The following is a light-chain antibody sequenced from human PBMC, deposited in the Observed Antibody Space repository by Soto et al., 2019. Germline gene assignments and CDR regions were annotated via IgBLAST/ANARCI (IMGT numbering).Light chain of an antibody. CDR3: MQGVETPFT. V-gene: IGKV2-28*01. J-gene: IGKJ3*01. CDR1: ESLLFTNGYNY. Sequence: DIVMTQSPLSLPVTPGEAVSISCRSSESLLFTNGYNYLDWYVQKPGQSPQLLIYLGSHRAPGVPDRFSGSGSGTDFTLKISRVEAEDVGFYYCMQGVETPFTFGPGTKVDIK. CDR2: LGS.